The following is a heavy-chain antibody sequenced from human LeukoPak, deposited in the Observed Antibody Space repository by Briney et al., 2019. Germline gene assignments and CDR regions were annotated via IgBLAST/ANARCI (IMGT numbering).Heavy chain of an antibody. D-gene: IGHD3-22*01. CDR3: AKHYDSSGYFYYYYMDV. J-gene: IGHJ6*03. V-gene: IGHV3-23*01. CDR2: ISGSGGST. CDR1: GFTISSYA. Sequence: GGSLRLSCAASGFTISSYAMSWVRQAPGKGLEWVSGISGSGGSTYYADSAKGRLSISRDNSKNTLYLQMNSLRAEDTAVYYCAKHYDSSGYFYYYYMDVWGKGTTVTVSS.